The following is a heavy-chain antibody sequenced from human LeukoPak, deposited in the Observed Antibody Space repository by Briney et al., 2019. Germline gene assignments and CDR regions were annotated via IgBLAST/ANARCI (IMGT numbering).Heavy chain of an antibody. J-gene: IGHJ3*02. CDR1: GFTFSSYA. Sequence: GGSLRLSCAASGFTFSSYATSWVRQAPGKGLEWVARIKTETDGATTDYAASVKGRFTISRDDSKNTLYLQMYSLKTEDTAIYYCTTLKLGVGAFDIWGQGTMVTVSS. D-gene: IGHD3-16*01. V-gene: IGHV3-15*01. CDR2: IKTETDGATT. CDR3: TTLKLGVGAFDI.